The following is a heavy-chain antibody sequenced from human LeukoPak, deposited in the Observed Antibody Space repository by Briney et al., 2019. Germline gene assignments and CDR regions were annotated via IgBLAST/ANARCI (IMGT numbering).Heavy chain of an antibody. V-gene: IGHV3-48*04. Sequence: GGSLRLSCAASGFTFSSYAMSWVRQAPGKGLEWVSYISSSGSTIYYADSVKGRFTISRDNAKNSLYLQMNSLRAEDTAVYYCARDRSIAAAVYFDYWGQGTLVTVSS. CDR2: ISSSGSTI. J-gene: IGHJ4*02. CDR1: GFTFSSYA. D-gene: IGHD6-13*01. CDR3: ARDRSIAAAVYFDY.